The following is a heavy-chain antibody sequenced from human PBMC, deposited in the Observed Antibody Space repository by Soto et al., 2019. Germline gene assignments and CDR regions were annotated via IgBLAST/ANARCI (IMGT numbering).Heavy chain of an antibody. D-gene: IGHD5-12*01. CDR1: GFTFSDHY. CDR2: SRDKVHSHTT. V-gene: IGHV3-72*01. J-gene: IGHJ4*02. Sequence: EVQLAESGGGLVQPGGSLRLSCAASGFTFSDHYMDWVRQAPGKGLEWVGRSRDKVHSHTTEYAASVKGRFTIPRGYPEKSLYLQMNSLKTEDTAVYYCARGVVSTGYFDYRGQGTLVTVSS. CDR3: ARGVVSTGYFDY.